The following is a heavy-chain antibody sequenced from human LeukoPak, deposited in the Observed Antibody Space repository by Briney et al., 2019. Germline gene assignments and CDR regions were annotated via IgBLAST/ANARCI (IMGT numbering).Heavy chain of an antibody. CDR1: GYTFTSYA. J-gene: IGHJ4*02. Sequence: ASVKVSCKASGYTFTSYAMHWVRQAPGQRLEWMGWINAGNGNTKYSQKFQGRVTITRDTSASTAYMELSSLRSDDTAVYYCARVSPYYDFWSGYKNEYYFDYWGQGTLVTVSS. D-gene: IGHD3-3*01. V-gene: IGHV1-3*01. CDR3: ARVSPYYDFWSGYKNEYYFDY. CDR2: INAGNGNT.